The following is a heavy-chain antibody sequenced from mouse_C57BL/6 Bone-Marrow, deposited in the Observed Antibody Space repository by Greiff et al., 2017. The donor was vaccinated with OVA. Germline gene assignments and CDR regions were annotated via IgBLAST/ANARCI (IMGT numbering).Heavy chain of an antibody. Sequence: VQLQQPGAELVMPGASVKLSCKASGYTFTSYWMHWVKQRPGQGLEWIGEIDPSDSYTNYNQKFKGKSTLTVDKSSSTAYMQLSSLASEDSAVYDCARDGYYEEYAMDYWGQGTSVTVSS. J-gene: IGHJ4*01. CDR2: IDPSDSYT. CDR3: ARDGYYEEYAMDY. D-gene: IGHD2-3*01. V-gene: IGHV1-69*01. CDR1: GYTFTSYW.